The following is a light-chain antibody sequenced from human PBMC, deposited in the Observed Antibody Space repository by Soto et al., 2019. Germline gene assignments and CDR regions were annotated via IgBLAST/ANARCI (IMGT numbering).Light chain of an antibody. CDR3: QQYGSSPLMYT. J-gene: IGKJ2*01. CDR1: QSVSSSY. CDR2: GAS. Sequence: EIVLTPSPGTLSLSPGERATLSCRASQSVSSSYLAWYQQKPGQAPRLLIYGASSRDTGIPDRFSGSGSGTDFTLTISRLEPEDFAVYYCQQYGSSPLMYTFGQGTKLEIK. V-gene: IGKV3-20*01.